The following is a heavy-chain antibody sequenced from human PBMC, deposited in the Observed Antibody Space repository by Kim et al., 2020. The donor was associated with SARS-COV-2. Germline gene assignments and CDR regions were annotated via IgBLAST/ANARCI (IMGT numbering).Heavy chain of an antibody. CDR1: GFTFRRYA. V-gene: IGHV3-21*01. Sequence: GGSLRLSCAASGFTFRRYAMNWVRQAPGKGLEWVSSISDSGDYVYNAASMKGRFTISRDNDKNSLYLQLNSLTADDTAIYYCARSITRYGMDVWGQGTAVTVSS. CDR3: ARSITRYGMDV. D-gene: IGHD6-6*01. J-gene: IGHJ6*02. CDR2: ISDSGDYV.